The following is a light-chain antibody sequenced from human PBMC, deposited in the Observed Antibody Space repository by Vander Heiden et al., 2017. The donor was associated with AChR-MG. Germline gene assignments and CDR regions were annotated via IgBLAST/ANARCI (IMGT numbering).Light chain of an antibody. Sequence: IQLTQSPSSLSASVGDRVTITCRASQDISSYLAWYHQKPGKAPKLLIYAASTLQGGVPSRFSGSGSGTDFTLTISSLQPEDFGTYYCQQINSHPITFGQGTRLETK. CDR3: QQINSHPIT. V-gene: IGKV1-9*01. CDR2: AAS. CDR1: QDISSY. J-gene: IGKJ5*01.